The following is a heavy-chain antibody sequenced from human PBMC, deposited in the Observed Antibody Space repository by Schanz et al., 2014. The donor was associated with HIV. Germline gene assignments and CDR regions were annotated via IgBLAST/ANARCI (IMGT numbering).Heavy chain of an antibody. CDR2: CANGFNDDTT. CDR1: GFTFSTYA. Sequence: EVQLLESGGGLVQPGGSLRLSCAASGFTFSTYAMNWVRQAPGKGLEWVGRCANGFNDDTTYYAASVKGRFTVSRDDSKNSVYLLMNSLKTEDTAVYYCATWLSNHFDYWGQGTVITVSS. J-gene: IGHJ4*02. CDR3: ATWLSNHFDY. D-gene: IGHD4-4*01. V-gene: IGHV3-72*01.